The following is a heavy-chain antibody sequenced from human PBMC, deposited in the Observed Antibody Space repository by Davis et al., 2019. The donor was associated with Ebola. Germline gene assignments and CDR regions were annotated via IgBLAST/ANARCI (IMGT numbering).Heavy chain of an antibody. J-gene: IGHJ4*02. Sequence: GESLKISCAASGFTFSSYAMHWVRRAPGKGLEWVAVISYDGSNKYYADSVKGRFTISRDNSKNTLYLQMNSLRPEDTAVYYCARDGVGATIVLYYFDYWGQGTLVTVSS. V-gene: IGHV3-30-3*01. CDR3: ARDGVGATIVLYYFDY. D-gene: IGHD1-26*01. CDR2: ISYDGSNK. CDR1: GFTFSSYA.